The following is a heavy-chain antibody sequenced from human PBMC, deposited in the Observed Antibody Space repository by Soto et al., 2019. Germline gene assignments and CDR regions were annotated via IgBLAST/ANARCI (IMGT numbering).Heavy chain of an antibody. CDR2: IYYSGST. CDR1: GGSISSSSYY. Sequence: PSETLSLTCTVSGGSISSSSYYWGWIRQPPGKGLEWIGSIYYSGSTYYNPSLKSRVTISVDTSKNQFSLKLSSVTAADTAVYYCARQAVVKYYYYGMDVWGQGTTVTVSS. J-gene: IGHJ6*02. CDR3: ARQAVVKYYYYGMDV. D-gene: IGHD2-2*01. V-gene: IGHV4-39*01.